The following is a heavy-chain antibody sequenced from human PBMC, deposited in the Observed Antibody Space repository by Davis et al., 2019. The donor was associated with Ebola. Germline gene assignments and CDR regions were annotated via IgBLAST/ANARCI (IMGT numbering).Heavy chain of an antibody. J-gene: IGHJ4*02. Sequence: ASVKVSCKASGYTFTSYGISWVRQAPGQRLEWMGWINTGNGNTEYSQKFQGRVTITRDTSASTAYMEVSSLTSEDMAVYYCARDEFDFWGQGTLVTVSS. CDR1: GYTFTSYG. V-gene: IGHV1-3*04. CDR2: INTGNGNT. CDR3: ARDEFDF.